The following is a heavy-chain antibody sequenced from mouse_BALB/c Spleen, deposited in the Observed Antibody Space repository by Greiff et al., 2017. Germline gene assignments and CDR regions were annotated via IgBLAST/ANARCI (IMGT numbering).Heavy chain of an antibody. CDR2: INPSNGRT. CDR1: GYTFTSYW. Sequence: QVQLQQPGAELVKPGASVKLSCKASGYTFTSYWMHWVKQRPGQGLEWIGEINPSNGRTNYNEKFKSKATLTVDKSSSTAYMQLSSLTSEDSAVYYCARELDAMDYWGQGTSVTVSS. CDR3: ARELDAMDY. D-gene: IGHD4-1*01. J-gene: IGHJ4*01. V-gene: IGHV1S81*02.